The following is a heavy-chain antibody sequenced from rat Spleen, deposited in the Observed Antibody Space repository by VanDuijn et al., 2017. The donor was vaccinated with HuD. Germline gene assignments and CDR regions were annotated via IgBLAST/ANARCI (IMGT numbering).Heavy chain of an antibody. V-gene: IGHV5-7*01. CDR1: GFTFSDYN. D-gene: IGHD3-4*01. CDR3: ARPPTGVDY. J-gene: IGHJ2*01. Sequence: EVQLVESGGGLVQPGRSLKLSCAASGFTFSDYNMAWVRQAPKKGLEWVATISYDGSSTYYLDSVKGRFTISRDNAKSTLYLQMDSLRSEDTATYYCARPPTGVDYWGQGVMVTVSS. CDR2: ISYDGSST.